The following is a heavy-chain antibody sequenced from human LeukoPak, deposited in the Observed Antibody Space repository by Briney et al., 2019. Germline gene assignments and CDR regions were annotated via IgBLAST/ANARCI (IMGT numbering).Heavy chain of an antibody. D-gene: IGHD3-10*01. CDR2: IYTSGST. CDR1: GGSISSYY. Sequence: PSETLSLTCTVSGGSISSYYWSWIRQPAGKGLEWIGRIYTSGSTNYNPSLKSRVTMSVDTSKNQFSLKLSSVTAADTAVYYCARDASYYYGPGSPRHFDYWGQGTLVTVSS. V-gene: IGHV4-4*07. J-gene: IGHJ4*02. CDR3: ARDASYYYGPGSPRHFDY.